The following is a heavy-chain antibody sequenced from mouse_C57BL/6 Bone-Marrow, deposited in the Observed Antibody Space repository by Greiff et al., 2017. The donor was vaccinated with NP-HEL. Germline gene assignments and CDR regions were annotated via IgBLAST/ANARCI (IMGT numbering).Heavy chain of an antibody. CDR3: ARGFDHYAMDY. CDR2: INPSSGYT. J-gene: IGHJ4*01. V-gene: IGHV1-4*01. CDR1: GYTFTSYT. Sequence: VKLVESGAELARPGASVKMSCKASGYTFTSYTMHWVNQRPGQGLEWIGYINPSSGYTKYNQKFKDKATLTADKSSSTAYMQLSSLTSEDSAVYYCARGFDHYAMDYWGQGTSVTVSS.